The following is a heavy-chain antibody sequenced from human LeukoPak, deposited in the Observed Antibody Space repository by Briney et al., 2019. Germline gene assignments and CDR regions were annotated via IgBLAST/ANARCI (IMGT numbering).Heavy chain of an antibody. CDR3: AKGGRYSNVSFDS. CDR2: INSDGSST. Sequence: SGGSLRLSCAASGFTFSSYWMHWVRQAPGKGLVWVSRINSDGSSTSYADSVKGRFTISRDNAKNTLYLQMNSLRPEDTLVNYCAKGGRYSNVSFDSWAREPWSPSPQ. V-gene: IGHV3-74*01. J-gene: IGHJ4*02. D-gene: IGHD5-18*01. CDR1: GFTFSSYW.